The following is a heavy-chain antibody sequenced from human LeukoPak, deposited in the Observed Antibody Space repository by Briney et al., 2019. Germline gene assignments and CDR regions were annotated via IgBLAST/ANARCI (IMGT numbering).Heavy chain of an antibody. CDR1: GGTFSSYA. V-gene: IGHV1-18*01. CDR2: ISAYNGNT. Sequence: ASVKVSCKASGGTFSSYAISWVRQAPGQGLEWMGWISAYNGNTNYAQKLQGRVTMTTDTSTSTAYMELRSLRSDDTAVYYCARDSIVVVTAIPDYWGQGTLVTVSS. J-gene: IGHJ4*02. CDR3: ARDSIVVVTAIPDY. D-gene: IGHD2-21*02.